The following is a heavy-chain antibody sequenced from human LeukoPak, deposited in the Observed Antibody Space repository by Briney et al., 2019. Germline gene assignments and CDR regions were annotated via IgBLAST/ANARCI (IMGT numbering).Heavy chain of an antibody. CDR3: ARSRGYCSSTSCYRGWFDP. J-gene: IGHJ5*02. CDR2: INPNSGGT. V-gene: IGHV1-2*02. Sequence: ASVKVSCKASGYTFTSYGISWVRQAPGQGLEWMGWINPNSGGTNYAQKFQGRVTMTRDTSISTAYMELSRLRSDDTAVYYCARSRGYCSSTSCYRGWFDPWGQGTLVTVSS. CDR1: GYTFTSYG. D-gene: IGHD2-2*01.